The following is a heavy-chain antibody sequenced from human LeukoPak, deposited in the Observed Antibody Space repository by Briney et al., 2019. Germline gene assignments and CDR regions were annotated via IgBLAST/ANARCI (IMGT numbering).Heavy chain of an antibody. CDR2: VHPDTGYA. Sequence: ASVKVSCKTSGYPFTTYEINWVRQAAGQGLEWMGWVHPDTGYADYAQKFQGRVTMTSDTSISTAYMALSSLRSDDTAVYFCARGPRNDPWGQGTLVTVSS. CDR3: ARGPRNDP. V-gene: IGHV1-8*01. J-gene: IGHJ5*02. CDR1: GYPFTTYE. D-gene: IGHD1-14*01.